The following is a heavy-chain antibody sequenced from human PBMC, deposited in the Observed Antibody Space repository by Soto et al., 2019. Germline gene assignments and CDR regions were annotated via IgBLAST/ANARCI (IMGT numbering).Heavy chain of an antibody. J-gene: IGHJ6*02. CDR3: ARAKYYDFWSGYYSGLGGMDV. Sequence: SETLSLTCAVYGGSFSGYYWSWIRQHPGKGLEWIGYIYYSGSTYYNPSLKSRVTISVDTSKNQFSLKLSSVTAADTAVYYCARAKYYDFWSGYYSGLGGMDVWGQGTTVTVS. CDR1: GGSFSGYY. D-gene: IGHD3-3*01. CDR2: IYYSGST. V-gene: IGHV4-31*11.